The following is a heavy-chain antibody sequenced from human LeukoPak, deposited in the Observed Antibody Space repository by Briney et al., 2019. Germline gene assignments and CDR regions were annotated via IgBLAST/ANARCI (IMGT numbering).Heavy chain of an antibody. J-gene: IGHJ6*04. D-gene: IGHD2-2*01. V-gene: IGHV4-59*01. Sequence: SETLSLTCTVPGGSISSYYWSWIRQPPGKGLEWVGYIYYSGSTNYNPSLKSRVTISVDTSKNQFSLKLSSVTAADTAVYYCARGPSGEYQLLSAYHYGMDVWGKGTTVTVSS. CDR1: GGSISSYY. CDR2: IYYSGST. CDR3: ARGPSGEYQLLSAYHYGMDV.